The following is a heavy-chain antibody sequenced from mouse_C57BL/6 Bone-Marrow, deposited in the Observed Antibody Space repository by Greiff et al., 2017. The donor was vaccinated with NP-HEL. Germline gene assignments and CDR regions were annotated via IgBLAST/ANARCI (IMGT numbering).Heavy chain of an antibody. V-gene: IGHV1-59*01. D-gene: IGHD2-14*01. CDR2: IDPSDSYT. CDR1: GYTFTSYW. J-gene: IGHJ4*01. Sequence: QVQLQQPGAELVRPGTSVKLSCKASGYTFTSYWMHWVKQRPGQGLEWIGVIDPSDSYTNYNQKFKGKATLTVDTSSSPAYMQLSSLTSEDSAVYYCASGGTVALLDYWGQGTSVTVSS. CDR3: ASGGTVALLDY.